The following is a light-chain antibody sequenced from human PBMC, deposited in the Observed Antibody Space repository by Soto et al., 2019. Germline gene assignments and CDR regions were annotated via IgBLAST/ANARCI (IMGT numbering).Light chain of an antibody. CDR2: DVS. J-gene: IGLJ1*01. V-gene: IGLV2-14*03. Sequence: QSALTQPASVSGSPGQSITISCTGTSSDVGAYNYVSWYQQHPGKVPKLMIYDVSDRPSGVSNRFSGSKSGNTASLTISGLQAEDESDYCCSSFTRSNSYVFGPGTKLTVL. CDR1: SSDVGAYNY. CDR3: SSFTRSNSYV.